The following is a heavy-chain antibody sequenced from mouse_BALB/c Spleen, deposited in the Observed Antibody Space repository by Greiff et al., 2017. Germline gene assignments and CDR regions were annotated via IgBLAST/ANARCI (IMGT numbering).Heavy chain of an antibody. CDR1: GFSLTSYG. Sequence: VQLVESGPGLVQPSQSLSITCTVSGFSLTSYGVHWVRQSPGKGLEWLGVIWSGGSTDYNAAFISRLSISKDNSKSQVFFKMNSLQANDTAIYYCARRGGNYRYAMDYWGQGTSVTVSS. J-gene: IGHJ4*01. CDR3: ARRGGNYRYAMDY. CDR2: IWSGGST. D-gene: IGHD2-1*01. V-gene: IGHV2-2*02.